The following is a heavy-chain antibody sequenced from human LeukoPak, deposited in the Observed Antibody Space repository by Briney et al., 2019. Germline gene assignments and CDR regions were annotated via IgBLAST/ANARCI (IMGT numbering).Heavy chain of an antibody. Sequence: ASVKVSCKASGYTFTSYGISWVRQAPGQGLGWMGWISAYNGNTNYAQKLQGRVTMTTDTSTSTAYMELRSLRSDDTAVYYCARVLTGTYWFDPWGQGTLVTVSS. CDR1: GYTFTSYG. CDR3: ARVLTGTYWFDP. D-gene: IGHD1-7*01. J-gene: IGHJ5*02. V-gene: IGHV1-18*01. CDR2: ISAYNGNT.